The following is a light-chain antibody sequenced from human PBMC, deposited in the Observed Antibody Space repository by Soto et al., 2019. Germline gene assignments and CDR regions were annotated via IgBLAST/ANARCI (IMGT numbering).Light chain of an antibody. J-gene: IGKJ1*01. CDR1: ARLLHKDGYND. CDR3: MQPLENFRT. V-gene: IGKV2-28*01. Sequence: ILMTLPPLSLSVTPGAAASISCMSSARLLHKDGYNDVDWYMQKPGQSPQLLIYLGSNRASGVSDRFSGSGSDTYFTLEISRVEADDVGVYYCMQPLENFRTFGQGTKVDIK. CDR2: LGS.